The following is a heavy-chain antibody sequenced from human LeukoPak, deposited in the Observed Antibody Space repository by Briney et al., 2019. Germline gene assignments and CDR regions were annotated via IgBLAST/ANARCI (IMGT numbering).Heavy chain of an antibody. Sequence: PGGSLRLSCAASGFILSDYYMSWIRQAPGKGLEWVAYISTNDRTTYYADSVKGRFTISRDNAKNSLYLQMNSLRAEDTAVYYCARESYSSGYYYDYWGRGNLVTVSS. CDR1: GFILSDYY. V-gene: IGHV3-11*04. J-gene: IGHJ4*02. CDR3: ARESYSSGYYYDY. CDR2: ISTNDRTT. D-gene: IGHD3-22*01.